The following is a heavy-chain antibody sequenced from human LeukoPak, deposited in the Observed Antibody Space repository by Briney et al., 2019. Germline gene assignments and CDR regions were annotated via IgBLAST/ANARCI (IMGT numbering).Heavy chain of an antibody. D-gene: IGHD1-1*01. CDR3: VRHNAARAFDI. V-gene: IGHV3-74*03. J-gene: IGHJ3*02. CDR2: VSDDGSTT. CDR1: GFTFSTFW. Sequence: GGSLRLSCAASGFTFSTFWMHWVRQAPGKGLVWVSRVSDDGSTTTYADSVKGRFTISRDNAKNTLYLQMNSLRPEDTAVYYCVRHNAARAFDIWGQGTMVIVSS.